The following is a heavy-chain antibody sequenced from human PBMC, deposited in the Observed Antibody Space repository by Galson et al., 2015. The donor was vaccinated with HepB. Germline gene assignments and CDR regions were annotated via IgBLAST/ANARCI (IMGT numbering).Heavy chain of an antibody. CDR2: IYYSGTT. D-gene: IGHD1-14*01. V-gene: IGHV4-59*01. Sequence: ETLSLTCAVSGGPISSYYWRWIRQPPGKGLEWIGFIYYSGTTYYNPSLKSRVTMSVDTSKNHLSLRLSSVTAADTAVYYCARPLTPDGSDAFHIWGPGTMVTVSS. CDR3: ARPLTPDGSDAFHI. J-gene: IGHJ3*02. CDR1: GGPISSYY.